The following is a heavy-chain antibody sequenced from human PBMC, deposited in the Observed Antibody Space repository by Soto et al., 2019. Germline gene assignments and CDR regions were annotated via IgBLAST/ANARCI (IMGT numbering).Heavy chain of an antibody. CDR1: GETFSFYS. J-gene: IGHJ4*02. D-gene: IGHD3-10*01. Sequence: QVQLVQSGAEVKRPGSSVKVSCKASGETFSFYSINWVRQAPGLGLEWMGRVNPILSLSNYAQRFQGRVTMTADKSTSTAYMVLSSLGCEDTAIYYCATRYGSGYRAFDYWGQGAQVIVSS. V-gene: IGHV1-69*02. CDR3: ATRYGSGYRAFDY. CDR2: VNPILSLS.